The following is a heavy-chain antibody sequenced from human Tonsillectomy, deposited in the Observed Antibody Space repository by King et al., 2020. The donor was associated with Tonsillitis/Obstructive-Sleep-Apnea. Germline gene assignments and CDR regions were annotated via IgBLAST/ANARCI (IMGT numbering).Heavy chain of an antibody. J-gene: IGHJ6*03. V-gene: IGHV3-15*01. CDR2: IKSKIDGGTT. CDR1: GFTFINAW. CDR3: TADRIQPLHVNYYYYMDV. D-gene: IGHD5-18*01. Sequence: VQLVESGGGLVKPGESLRLSCAASGFTFINAWMSWVRQAPGKGLEWVGRIKSKIDGGTTDYAAPVKGRFTISRDDSKNTRYLQIKSLKTEDTAVYYCTADRIQPLHVNYYYYMDVWGKGTTVTVSS.